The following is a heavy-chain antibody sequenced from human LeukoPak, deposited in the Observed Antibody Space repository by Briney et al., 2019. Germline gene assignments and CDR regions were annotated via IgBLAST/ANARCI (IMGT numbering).Heavy chain of an antibody. D-gene: IGHD6-6*01. CDR3: ARSYSSSRGTFDY. Sequence: SSVKVSCKASRRTFSSYIISWVRQAPAQALEWQGRIIPILGIANYAQKFQGRVTITADKSTSAAYMELSSLRSEDTAVYYCARSYSSSRGTFDYWGQGTLVSVSS. V-gene: IGHV1-69*02. CDR1: RRTFSSYI. CDR2: IIPILGIA. J-gene: IGHJ4*02.